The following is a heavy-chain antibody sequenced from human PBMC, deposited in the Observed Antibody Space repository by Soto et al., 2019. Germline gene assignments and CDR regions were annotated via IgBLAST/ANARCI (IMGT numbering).Heavy chain of an antibody. J-gene: IGHJ4*02. CDR1: GFTFSSYE. CDR2: ITNSGSSI. V-gene: IGHV3-48*03. D-gene: IGHD3-16*01. CDR3: ARGREWGIDF. Sequence: EVQLLESGGGLVQPGGYLRLSCATSGFTFSSYEMNWGRQATGKGLEWVSYITNSGSSIYYPDSVRGRFTISSDNSNNSLYLQMSSLRAEDTAVYYCARGREWGIDFWGQGALVTVSS.